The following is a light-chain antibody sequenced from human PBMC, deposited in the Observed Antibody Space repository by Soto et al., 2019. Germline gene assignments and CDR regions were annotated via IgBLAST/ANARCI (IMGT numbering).Light chain of an antibody. CDR2: AND. CDR3: AAWDDSLGGSWV. V-gene: IGLV1-47*02. CDR1: SSNIGSNY. J-gene: IGLJ3*02. Sequence: QSVLTQPPPASGTPGQRVIISCSGRSSNIGSNYVYWFQHLPGTAPKLLIYANDQRPSGVPDRFSGSKSGTSASLAISGLRSEDEADYYCAAWDDSLGGSWVFGGGTKLTVL.